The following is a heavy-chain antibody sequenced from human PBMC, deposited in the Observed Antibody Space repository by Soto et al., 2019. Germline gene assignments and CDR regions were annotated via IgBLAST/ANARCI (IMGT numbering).Heavy chain of an antibody. CDR2: ISAYNGNT. Sequence: ASVKVSCKASGYTFTSYGISWVRQAPGQGLEWMGWISAYNGNTNYAQKLQGRVTMTTDTSTSTAYMELRSLRSDDTAVYYCASAQTRGYYDSSGYYWDHYGMDVWGQGTTVTVSS. D-gene: IGHD3-22*01. CDR1: GYTFTSYG. CDR3: ASAQTRGYYDSSGYYWDHYGMDV. J-gene: IGHJ6*02. V-gene: IGHV1-18*01.